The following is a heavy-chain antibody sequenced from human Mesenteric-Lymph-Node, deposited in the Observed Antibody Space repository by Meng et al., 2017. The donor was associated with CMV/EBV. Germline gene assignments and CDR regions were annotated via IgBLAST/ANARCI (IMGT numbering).Heavy chain of an antibody. CDR3: ARGGHIVVVPAAIDY. V-gene: IGHV3-66*01. Sequence: ASGFTVSNNYMSWVRQAPGKGLEWVSVIYTSGSTYYADSVKGRFTVSKDNSKNTLYLQMNSLRAEDTAVYYCARGGHIVVVPAAIDYWGQGTLVTVSS. J-gene: IGHJ4*02. D-gene: IGHD2-2*01. CDR1: GFTVSNNY. CDR2: IYTSGST.